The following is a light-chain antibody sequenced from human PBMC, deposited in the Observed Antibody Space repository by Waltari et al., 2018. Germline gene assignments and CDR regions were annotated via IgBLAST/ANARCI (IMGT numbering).Light chain of an antibody. CDR1: KLGDNY. J-gene: IGLJ2*01. CDR2: EDR. CDR3: QAWDNNRVV. V-gene: IGLV3-1*01. Sequence: SYELTQPPSVSVSPGQTARITCSGDKLGDNYVCWYQQKPGQSPVLVIDEDRKRPSGIPERFSGSNSGNTATLTISGTQAMDEADYYCQAWDNNRVVLGGGTKLTV.